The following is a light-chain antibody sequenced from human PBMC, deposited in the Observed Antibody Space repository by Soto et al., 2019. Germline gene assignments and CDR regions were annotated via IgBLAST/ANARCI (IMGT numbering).Light chain of an antibody. V-gene: IGKV3-20*01. Sequence: EIGLTQSPGTLSLSPGERATLSCRASQSVTKNYLARYQQKPGQAPRLLIDDASRRATGIPDRFSGSGSGTDFTLTISRLEPEDFAVYYCQQCSSLPLTFGGGTKVDI. CDR2: DAS. J-gene: IGKJ4*01. CDR1: QSVTKNY. CDR3: QQCSSLPLT.